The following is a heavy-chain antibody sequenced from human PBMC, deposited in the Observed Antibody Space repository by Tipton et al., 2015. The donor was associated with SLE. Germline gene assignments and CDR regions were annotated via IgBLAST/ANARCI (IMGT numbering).Heavy chain of an antibody. CDR2: INWNGGST. D-gene: IGHD3-22*01. CDR1: GFTFSSYA. CDR3: ARMGPYYDSSGRHYYYGMDV. J-gene: IGHJ6*02. V-gene: IGHV3-20*04. Sequence: GSLRLSCAASGFTFSSYAMRWVRQAPGKGLEWVSGINWNGGSTGYADSVKGRFTISRDNAKNSLYLQMNSLRAEDTALYYCARMGPYYDSSGRHYYYGMDVWGQGTTVTVSS.